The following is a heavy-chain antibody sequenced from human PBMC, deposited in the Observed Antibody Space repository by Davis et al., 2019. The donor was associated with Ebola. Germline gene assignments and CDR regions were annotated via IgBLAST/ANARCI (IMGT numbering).Heavy chain of an antibody. Sequence: ASVPVSCKASGYTFTSYAMHWVRQAPGQRPEWMGWINAGNGNTKYSQKFQGRVTMTRENSMSTAYMELSSLRSEDTAVYYCARLHSSGHDWWGQGTLVTVSS. CDR3: ARLHSSGHDW. CDR1: GYTFTSYA. J-gene: IGHJ4*02. D-gene: IGHD6-19*01. CDR2: INAGNGNT. V-gene: IGHV1-3*01.